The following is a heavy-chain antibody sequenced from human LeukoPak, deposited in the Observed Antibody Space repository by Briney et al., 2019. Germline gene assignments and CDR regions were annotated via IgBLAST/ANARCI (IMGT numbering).Heavy chain of an antibody. CDR1: GFTFSSYA. V-gene: IGHV3-30-3*01. D-gene: IGHD2-21*01. Sequence: GGSLRLSCAASGFTFSSYAMHWVRQAPGKGLEWVAVISYDGSNKYYADSVKGRFTISRDNSKNTLYLQMNSLRAEDTAVYYCARALVDWGQATLVTVSS. J-gene: IGHJ4*02. CDR3: ARALVD. CDR2: ISYDGSNK.